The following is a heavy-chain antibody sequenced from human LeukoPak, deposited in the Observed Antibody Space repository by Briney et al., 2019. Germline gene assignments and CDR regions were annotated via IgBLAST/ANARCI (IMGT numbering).Heavy chain of an antibody. V-gene: IGHV4-39*01. Sequence: SETLSLTCTVSGGSISSSSYYWGWIRQPPGKGLEWIGSIYYSGSTYYNPSLKSRVTISVDTSKNQFSLKLSSVTAADTAVYYCARLGIAAAGRVFDYWGQGTLVTVSS. D-gene: IGHD6-13*01. CDR2: IYYSGST. CDR3: ARLGIAAAGRVFDY. CDR1: GGSISSSSYY. J-gene: IGHJ4*02.